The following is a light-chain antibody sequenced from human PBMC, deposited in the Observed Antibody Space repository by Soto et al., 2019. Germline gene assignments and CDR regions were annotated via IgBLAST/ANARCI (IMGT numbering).Light chain of an antibody. CDR2: KAS. J-gene: IGKJ1*01. V-gene: IGKV1-5*03. CDR3: QQYNGT. Sequence: DIQMNQSPSTLSASVGDRVTITCRSSQSITSWLAWYQQKPGKAPKLLIYKASSLESGVASRFSGSGSGTEFTLTISSLQPDDFATYYCQQYNGTFGQGTKVEIK. CDR1: QSITSW.